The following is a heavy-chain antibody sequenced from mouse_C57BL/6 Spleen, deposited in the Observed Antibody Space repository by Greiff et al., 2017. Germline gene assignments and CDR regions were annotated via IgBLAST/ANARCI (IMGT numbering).Heavy chain of an antibody. Sequence: QVQLKESGAELAKPGASVKLSCKASGYTFTSYWLHWVKQRPGQGLEWIGYINPSSGYTKYNQKFKDKATLTADVSSSTAYMQLSSLTYEDSSVYYGAKSDDYGSLYAMGYWGQATSVTFSS. CDR3: AKSDDYGSLYAMGY. CDR1: GYTFTSYW. V-gene: IGHV1-7*01. D-gene: IGHD1-1*01. J-gene: IGHJ4*01. CDR2: INPSSGYT.